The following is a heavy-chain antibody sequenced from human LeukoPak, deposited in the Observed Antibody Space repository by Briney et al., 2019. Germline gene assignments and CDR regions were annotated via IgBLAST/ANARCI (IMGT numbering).Heavy chain of an antibody. V-gene: IGHV3-21*04. J-gene: IGHJ4*02. CDR1: GFTFNTYD. CDR3: AKWKYSNLGIDDY. D-gene: IGHD6-13*01. CDR2: IGSGSSYK. Sequence: GGSLRLSCAVSGFTFNTYDMNWVRQAPGKGLEWVSSIGSGSSYKYYADSVKGRFTISRDNSKNMLYLQMNSLRAEDTAVYYCAKWKYSNLGIDDYWGQGTLVTVSS.